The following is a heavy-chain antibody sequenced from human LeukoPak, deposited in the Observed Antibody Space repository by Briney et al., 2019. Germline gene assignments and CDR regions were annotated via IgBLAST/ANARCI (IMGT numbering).Heavy chain of an antibody. CDR3: ARGDHWAFDI. V-gene: IGHV3-30-3*01. CDR1: GFTFSTYA. J-gene: IGHJ3*02. Sequence: PGGSLRLSCAASGFTFSTYAMNWVLQAPGKGLEWVAVISYDGSNKYYADSVKGRFTISRDNSKNTLYLQMNSLRAEDTAVYYCARGDHWAFDIWGQGTMVTVSS. D-gene: IGHD3-16*01. CDR2: ISYDGSNK.